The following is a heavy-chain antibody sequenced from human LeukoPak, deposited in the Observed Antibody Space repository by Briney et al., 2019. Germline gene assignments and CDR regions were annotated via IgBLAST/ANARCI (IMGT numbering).Heavy chain of an antibody. CDR1: GFTFSSYG. Sequence: GGSLRLSCAASGFTFSSYGMHWVRQAPGKGLEWVAVISYDGSNKYYADSVKGRFTISRDNSKNTLYLQMSSLRAEDTAVYYCAKDGGIAVAGTFDYWGQGTLVTVSS. CDR2: ISYDGSNK. CDR3: AKDGGIAVAGTFDY. J-gene: IGHJ4*02. V-gene: IGHV3-30*18. D-gene: IGHD6-19*01.